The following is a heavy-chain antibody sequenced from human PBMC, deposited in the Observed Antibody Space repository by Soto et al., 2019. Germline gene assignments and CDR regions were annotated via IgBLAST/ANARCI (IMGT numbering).Heavy chain of an antibody. Sequence: QVQLQESGPGLVKPSQTLSLTCTVSGGSISSGGYYWSWLRQHPGKGLEWIGYIYYSGSTYYNPSLKSRVTISVDTSKNQFSLKLSSVTAADTAVYYCARVIVIVVVPAAMGPFDPWGQGTLVTVSS. CDR2: IYYSGST. J-gene: IGHJ5*02. D-gene: IGHD2-2*01. V-gene: IGHV4-31*03. CDR3: ARVIVIVVVPAAMGPFDP. CDR1: GGSISSGGYY.